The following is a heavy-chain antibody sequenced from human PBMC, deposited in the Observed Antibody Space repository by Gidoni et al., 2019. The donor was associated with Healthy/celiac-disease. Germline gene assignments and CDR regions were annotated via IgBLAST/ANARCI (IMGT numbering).Heavy chain of an antibody. D-gene: IGHD1-7*01. CDR3: ARVRQLELLYWFDP. CDR2: IYSGGST. Sequence: EVQLVESGGGLIQPGGSLRLSCAASGFTVSSNYMSGVRQAPGKGLEWVSVIYSGGSTYYADSVKGRFTISRDNSKNTLYLQMNSLRAEDTAVYYCARVRQLELLYWFDPWGQGTLVTVSS. V-gene: IGHV3-53*01. CDR1: GFTVSSNY. J-gene: IGHJ5*02.